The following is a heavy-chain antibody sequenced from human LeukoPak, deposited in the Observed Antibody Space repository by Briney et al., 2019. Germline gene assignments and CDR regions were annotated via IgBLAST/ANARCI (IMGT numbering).Heavy chain of an antibody. CDR1: GFTFRSHN. V-gene: IGHV3-21*01. D-gene: IGHD3-22*01. CDR3: ARVSYYYDSSGYYGDYYYYGMDV. Sequence: GGSLELSFSASGFTFRSHNNNLVRQAPGKGLELVFTLNNSRNYKYYADSVKGRFTISRDNAKNSLYLQMNSLRAEDTAVYYCARVSYYYDSSGYYGDYYYYGMDVWGQGTTVTVSS. J-gene: IGHJ6*02. CDR2: LNNSRNYK.